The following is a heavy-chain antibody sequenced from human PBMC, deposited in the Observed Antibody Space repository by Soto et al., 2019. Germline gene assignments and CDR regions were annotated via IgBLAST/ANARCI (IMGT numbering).Heavy chain of an antibody. CDR1: GFTFSSYE. V-gene: IGHV3-48*03. Sequence: GGSLRLSCAASGFTFSSYEMNWVRQAPGKGLEWVSYISSSGSTIYYADSVKGRFTISRDNAKNSLYLQMNSLRAEDTAVYYCARGVWGFGGHNYYIDYWGQGTLVTVSS. CDR3: ARGVWGFGGHNYYIDY. J-gene: IGHJ4*02. CDR2: ISSSGSTI. D-gene: IGHD3-16*01.